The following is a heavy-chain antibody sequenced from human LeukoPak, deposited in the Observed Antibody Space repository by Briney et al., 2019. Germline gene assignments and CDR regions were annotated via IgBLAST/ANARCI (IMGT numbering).Heavy chain of an antibody. D-gene: IGHD3-10*01. CDR3: ARCGELVYYYGMDV. CDR1: GFTFSSYW. V-gene: IGHV3-53*01. Sequence: PGGSLRLSCTASGFTFSSYWMSWVRQAPGKGLEWVAVIYSGGSTYYADSVKGRFTISRDNSKNTLYLQMNSLRAEDTAVYYCARCGELVYYYGMDVWGQGTTVTVSS. CDR2: IYSGGST. J-gene: IGHJ6*02.